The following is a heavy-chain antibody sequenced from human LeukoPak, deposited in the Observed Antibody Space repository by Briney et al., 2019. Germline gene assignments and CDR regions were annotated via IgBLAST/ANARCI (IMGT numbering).Heavy chain of an antibody. Sequence: SGPTLVNPTPTLTLTCTFSDFSLSTPGMGVGWIRQPPGKAPEWLVMIYYNDGKRYSPSLRSRLTITKDTSKNQVVLTMTNVDVVDTATYYCAHLVVTIDWRSYFDYWGQGILVTVSS. V-gene: IGHV2-5*01. D-gene: IGHD3-9*01. CDR2: IYYNDGK. J-gene: IGHJ4*02. CDR3: AHLVVTIDWRSYFDY. CDR1: DFSLSTPGMG.